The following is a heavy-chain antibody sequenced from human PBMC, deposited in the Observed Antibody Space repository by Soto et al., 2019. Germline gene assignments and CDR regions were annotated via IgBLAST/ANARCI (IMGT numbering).Heavy chain of an antibody. CDR2: VSAYNGNT. V-gene: IGHV1-18*01. Sequence: QVQLVQSGAEVKKPGASVKVSCKASGFTFFTYGVSWVRQSPGQGLEWMGSVSAYNGNTNYAQNFQGRVTMTTDTSTSTAYMELRSLRSDDTAVYYCARGRGQVCTTFDYWWQGTMVTFSS. CDR3: ARGRGQVCTTFDY. D-gene: IGHD2-2*01. CDR1: GFTFFTYG. J-gene: IGHJ4*02.